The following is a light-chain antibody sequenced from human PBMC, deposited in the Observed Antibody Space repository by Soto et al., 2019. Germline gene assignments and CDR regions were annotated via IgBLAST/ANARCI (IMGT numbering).Light chain of an antibody. CDR3: QQSYSTPFT. CDR2: AAS. J-gene: IGKJ3*01. CDR1: QSISSY. Sequence: DIQMTQSPSSLSASVGDRVTITCRASQSISSYLNWYQQKPGKAPKLLIYAASSVQSGVPSRFSRSGSGTDFTLTISSLQPEDFATYYCQQSYSTPFTLGPVTKVDIK. V-gene: IGKV1-39*01.